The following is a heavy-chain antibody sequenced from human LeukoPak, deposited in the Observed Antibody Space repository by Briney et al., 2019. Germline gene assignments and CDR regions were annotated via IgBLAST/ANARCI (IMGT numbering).Heavy chain of an antibody. CDR2: IYPGDSDT. V-gene: IGHV5-51*01. CDR1: GYSFTSYW. J-gene: IGHJ3*02. D-gene: IGHD6-13*01. CDR3: ARHGSSSWYSTHAFDI. Sequence: GESLKISCKGSGYSFTSYWIGGVRQMPGKGLEWMGIIYPGDSDTRYSPSFQGQVTISADKSISTAYLQWSSLKASDTAMYYCARHGSSSWYSTHAFDIWGQGTMVTVSS.